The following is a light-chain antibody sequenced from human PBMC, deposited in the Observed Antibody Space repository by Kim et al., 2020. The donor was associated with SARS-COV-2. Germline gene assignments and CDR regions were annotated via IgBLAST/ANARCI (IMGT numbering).Light chain of an antibody. CDR1: PTNIGGNS. J-gene: IGLJ2*01. V-gene: IGLV1-44*01. CDR2: DNN. Sequence: GQKGTISYTGSPTNIGGNSVNWYRQLTGTAPKLLIYDNNRRPSGVPDRYSGSKSGSSAPLASSGVQSDDEADYHCAARDDSLNSVVFGGGTQLTVL. CDR3: AARDDSLNSVV.